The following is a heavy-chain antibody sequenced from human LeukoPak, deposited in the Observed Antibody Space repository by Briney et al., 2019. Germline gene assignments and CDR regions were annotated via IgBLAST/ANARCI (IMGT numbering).Heavy chain of an antibody. J-gene: IGHJ4*02. CDR1: GHSISSYY. CDR2: IYYSGST. V-gene: IGHV4-59*01. Sequence: SSETLSLTCTVSGHSISSYYWSWIRQPPGKGLEWIGYIYYSGSTNYNPSLKSRVTISVDTSKNQFSLKLSSVTAADTAVYYCARAASQISGSFNFDYWGQGTLVTVSS. CDR3: ARAASQISGSFNFDY. D-gene: IGHD1-26*01.